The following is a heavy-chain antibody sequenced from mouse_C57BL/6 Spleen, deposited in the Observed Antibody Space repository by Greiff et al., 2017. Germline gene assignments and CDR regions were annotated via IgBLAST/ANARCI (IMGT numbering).Heavy chain of an antibody. CDR2: INPNNGGT. D-gene: IGHD2-14*01. Sequence: EVQLQQSGPELVKPGASVKMSCKASGYTFTDYNMHWVKQSPGKSLEWIGYINPNNGGTSYNQKFKGKATLTVNKSSSTAYMELRSLTSEDSAVYCGASGIGHYLDDWGKGTTLTVSS. CDR3: ASGIGHYLDD. V-gene: IGHV1-22*01. J-gene: IGHJ2*01. CDR1: GYTFTDYN.